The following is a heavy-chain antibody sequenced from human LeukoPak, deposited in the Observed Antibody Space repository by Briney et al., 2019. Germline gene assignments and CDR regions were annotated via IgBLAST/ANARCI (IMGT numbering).Heavy chain of an antibody. CDR1: AFSDKSNY. V-gene: IGHV3-53*01. CDR3: ARRIAGTGTGGYFEP. D-gene: IGHD6-19*01. J-gene: IGHJ2*01. CDR2: SYSGGST. Sequence: GGSLRLSCVASAFSDKSNYMSWVRQAPGKGLEWVSVSYSGGSTYYEDSVKGRFTISRDNAKSSLYLQMNSLRADDTAVYYCARRIAGTGTGGYFEPWGRGTLVSVSS.